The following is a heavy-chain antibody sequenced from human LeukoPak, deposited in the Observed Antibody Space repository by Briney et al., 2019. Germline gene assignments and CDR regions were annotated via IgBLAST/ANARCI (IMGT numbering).Heavy chain of an antibody. CDR2: INPSGGNT. J-gene: IGHJ4*02. D-gene: IGHD3-22*01. Sequence: ASVKVSCKASGYTFTSSYMHWVRQAPGQGLEWMGIINPSGGNTTYAQKFQGRVTMTRDMSTSTVYMELSSLRSEDTAVYYCARDQFYYDSSGGVEWGQGTLVTVSS. CDR3: ARDQFYYDSSGGVE. V-gene: IGHV1-46*01. CDR1: GYTFTSSY.